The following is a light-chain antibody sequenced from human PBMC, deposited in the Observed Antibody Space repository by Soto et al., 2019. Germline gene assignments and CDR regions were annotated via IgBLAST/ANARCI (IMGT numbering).Light chain of an antibody. J-gene: IGLJ2*01. Sequence: QSVLTQPPSASGTPGQWITISCSGSSSNIGSNYVDWYYQLPGTAPKALIYRNNQRPSGVPDRFSGSKSVTSASLAISLLRYEDEADYYYATWAYSLSAVVVGGGTQLTVL. CDR3: ATWAYSLSAVV. CDR2: RNN. CDR1: SSNIGSNY. V-gene: IGLV1-47*01.